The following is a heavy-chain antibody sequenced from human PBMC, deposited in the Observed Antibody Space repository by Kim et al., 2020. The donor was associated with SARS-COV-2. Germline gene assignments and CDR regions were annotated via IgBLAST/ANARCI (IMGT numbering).Heavy chain of an antibody. CDR3: TRDPLYYYDSSGYWDAFDI. D-gene: IGHD3-22*01. Sequence: GGSLRLSCTASGFTFGDYAMSWFRQAPGKGLEWVGFIRSKAYGGTTEYAASVKGRFTISRDDSKSIAYLQMNSLKTEDTAVYYCTRDPLYYYDSSGYWDAFDIWGQGTMVTVSS. V-gene: IGHV3-49*03. J-gene: IGHJ3*02. CDR1: GFTFGDYA. CDR2: IRSKAYGGTT.